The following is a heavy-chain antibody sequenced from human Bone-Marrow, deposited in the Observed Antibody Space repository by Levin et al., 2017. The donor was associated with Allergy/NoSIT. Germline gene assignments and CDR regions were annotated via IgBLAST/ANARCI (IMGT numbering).Heavy chain of an antibody. CDR1: GGSISSGDYY. CDR2: IYYSGST. J-gene: IGHJ4*02. CDR3: ARSRGVTPYYYDSSGYFFDY. Sequence: SETLSLTCTVSGGSISSGDYYWSWIRQPPGKGLEWIGYIYYSGSTYYNPSLKSRVTISVDTSQNQFSLKLSSVTAADTAVYYCARSRGVTPYYYDSSGYFFDYWGQGTLVTVSS. V-gene: IGHV4-30-4*01. D-gene: IGHD3-22*01.